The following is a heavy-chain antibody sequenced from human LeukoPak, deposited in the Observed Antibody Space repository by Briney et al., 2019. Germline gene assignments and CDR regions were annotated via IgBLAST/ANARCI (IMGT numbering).Heavy chain of an antibody. V-gene: IGHV3-48*04. CDR2: ISSSSSTI. Sequence: GGSLRLSCAASGFTFSSYSMNWVRQAPGKGLEWVSYISSSSSTIYYADSVKGRFTISRDNAKNSLYLQMNSLRAEDTAVYYCARDGRSCGGDCYPEGYFDYWGQGTLVTVSS. CDR1: GFTFSSYS. CDR3: ARDGRSCGGDCYPEGYFDY. D-gene: IGHD2-21*02. J-gene: IGHJ4*02.